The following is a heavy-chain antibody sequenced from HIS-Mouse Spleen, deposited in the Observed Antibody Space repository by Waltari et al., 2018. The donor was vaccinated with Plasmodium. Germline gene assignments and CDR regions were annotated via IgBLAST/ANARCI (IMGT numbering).Heavy chain of an antibody. CDR3: ARVGRRIWGAFDI. J-gene: IGHJ3*02. CDR2: IYYSGST. CDR1: GGSLSSYY. Sequence: QVQLQESGPGLVKPSDTLSPTCTVSGGSLSSYYWRWIRQPPGKGLEWIGYIYYSGSTNYNPSLKSRVTISVDTSKNQFSLKLSSVTAADTAVYYCARVGRRIWGAFDIWGQGTMVTVSS. D-gene: IGHD1-26*01. V-gene: IGHV4-59*07.